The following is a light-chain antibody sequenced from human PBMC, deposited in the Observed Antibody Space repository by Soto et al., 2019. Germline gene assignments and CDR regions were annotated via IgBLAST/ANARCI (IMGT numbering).Light chain of an antibody. Sequence: EIQMTQSPSSLSASVGDRVTITCRASQSISSYLNWYQQKPGKAPKLLISAAASLQSGVPSRFSGGGSGSDFTLTITSLQPEDFATYYCQQSYSTPVHFGQGTKLEIK. V-gene: IGKV1-39*01. J-gene: IGKJ2*01. CDR3: QQSYSTPVH. CDR1: QSISSY. CDR2: AAA.